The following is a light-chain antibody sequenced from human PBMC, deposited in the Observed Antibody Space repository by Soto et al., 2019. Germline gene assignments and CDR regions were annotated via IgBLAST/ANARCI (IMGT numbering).Light chain of an antibody. CDR2: EVS. Sequence: QSALTQPASVSGSPGQSITISCTGTSSDVGAYNYVSWYRQHPGKAPKLMIYEVSNRPLGFSNRFSGSKSGNTASLTISGLQAEDEADYYCSSYTSSSTLYVFGTGTKLTVL. V-gene: IGLV2-14*01. CDR3: SSYTSSSTLYV. J-gene: IGLJ1*01. CDR1: SSDVGAYNY.